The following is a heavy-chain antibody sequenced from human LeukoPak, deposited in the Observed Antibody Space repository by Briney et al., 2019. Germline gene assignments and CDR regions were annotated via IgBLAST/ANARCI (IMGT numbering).Heavy chain of an antibody. CDR2: SHDNGDT. CDR1: GGSLSNYW. Sequence: SETLSLTCSVSGGSLSNYWWSWIRQPAGKGLEWIGRSHDNGDTNHNPSLKSRVTMSLNTSRNQVFLTLTSVAAADTAVYYCAGAPSGCGGTCPSDHWGPGTLVTVSS. D-gene: IGHD2-15*01. CDR3: AGAPSGCGGTCPSDH. J-gene: IGHJ4*02. V-gene: IGHV4-4*07.